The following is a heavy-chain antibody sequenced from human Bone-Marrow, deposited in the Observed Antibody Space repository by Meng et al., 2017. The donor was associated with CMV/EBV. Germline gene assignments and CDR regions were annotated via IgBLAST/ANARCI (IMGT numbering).Heavy chain of an antibody. CDR1: GYTFTGYY. J-gene: IGHJ4*02. V-gene: IGHV3-69-1*02. CDR2: ISRSSSTI. Sequence: SCKASGYTFTGYYMHWVRQAPGKGLEWVSSISRSSSTIYYADSVKGRFTISRENAKNSLYLQMDSLRDEDTAVYYCARDGAAGYYGSGSYFFDYWGQGTLVTVSS. CDR3: ARDGAAGYYGSGSYFFDY. D-gene: IGHD3-10*01.